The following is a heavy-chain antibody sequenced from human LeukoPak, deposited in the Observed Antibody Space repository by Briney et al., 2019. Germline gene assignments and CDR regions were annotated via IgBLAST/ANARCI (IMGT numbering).Heavy chain of an antibody. CDR1: GGSFSGYY. D-gene: IGHD2-2*01. V-gene: IGHV4-34*01. CDR2: INHSGST. Sequence: SETLSLTCAVYGGSFSGYYWSWLRQPPGKGLEWIGEINHSGSTNYNPSLKSRVIISVDTSRNHFSLLLSPFTAVDRAVYYCAREPSRDFIVVVPAAIEGGFDYWGEGTLVTVSS. J-gene: IGHJ4*02. CDR3: AREPSRDFIVVVPAAIEGGFDY.